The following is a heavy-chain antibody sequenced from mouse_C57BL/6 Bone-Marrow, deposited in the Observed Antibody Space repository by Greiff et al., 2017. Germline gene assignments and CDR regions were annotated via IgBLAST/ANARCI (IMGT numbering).Heavy chain of an antibody. Sequence: QVQLQQSGPELVKPGASVKISCKASGYSFTSYYIHWVKQRPGQGLEWIGWIYPGSGNTKYNEKFKGKATLTADTSSSTAYMQLSSLTSEDSAVYYCAKVERYYAMDYWGQGTSVTVSS. CDR2: IYPGSGNT. J-gene: IGHJ4*01. D-gene: IGHD1-1*01. V-gene: IGHV1-66*01. CDR1: GYSFTSYY. CDR3: AKVERYYAMDY.